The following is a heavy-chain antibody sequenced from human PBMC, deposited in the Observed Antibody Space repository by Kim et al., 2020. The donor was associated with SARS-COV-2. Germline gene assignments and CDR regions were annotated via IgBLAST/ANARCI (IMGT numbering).Heavy chain of an antibody. D-gene: IGHD1-1*01. Sequence: ASVKVSCKASGYTFTSYHLHWVRQAPGQGLEWMGKINPSSDNTAYAQRFQGRVTMTSDTSTSTVYMELSSLRSEDTAVYYCARELGTTGNYFDYWGHGT. CDR2: INPSSDNT. J-gene: IGHJ4*01. V-gene: IGHV1-46*01. CDR3: ARELGTTGNYFDY. CDR1: GYTFTSYH.